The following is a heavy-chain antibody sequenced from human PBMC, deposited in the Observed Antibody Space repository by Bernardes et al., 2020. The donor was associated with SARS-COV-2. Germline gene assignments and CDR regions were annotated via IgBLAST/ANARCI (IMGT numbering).Heavy chain of an antibody. D-gene: IGHD3-10*01. CDR1: GFTFSSYW. CDR2: IKEDGIEK. CDR3: ARARYYASGTYSPIDH. J-gene: IGHJ4*02. V-gene: IGHV3-7*01. Sequence: GWSLRLSCVISGFTFSSYWMSWVRQAPGKGLEWVANIKEDGIEKYYVDSVKGRFTVSRDNAKNSLYLQMSSLRAEDTAVYYCARARYYASGTYSPIDHWGQGTLVTVSS.